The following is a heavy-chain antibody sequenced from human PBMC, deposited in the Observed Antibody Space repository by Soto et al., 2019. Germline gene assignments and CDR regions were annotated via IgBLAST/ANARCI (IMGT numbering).Heavy chain of an antibody. Sequence: GGSLRLSFAASGFTFTDYALSWVRQAPGKGLEWVAKISGISSSTYLADSVKGRLSISRDNSKNTVSLLTNRLIAEDTAVDFGARGSSGYISSWYYFDYWGRGTLVTVSS. CDR1: GFTFTDYA. J-gene: IGHJ4*02. D-gene: IGHD6-13*01. V-gene: IGHV3-23*01. CDR3: ARGSSGYISSWYYFDY. CDR2: ISGISSST.